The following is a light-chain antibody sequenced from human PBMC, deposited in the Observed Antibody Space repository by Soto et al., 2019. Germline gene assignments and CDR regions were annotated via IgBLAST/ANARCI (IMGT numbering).Light chain of an antibody. J-gene: IGKJ1*01. Sequence: DIQMTQSPSTLSVSVVDRVAITGRASQTISSWLAWYQQKPGKAPKLLIYKASTLKSGVPSRFSGSGSGTEFTLTISSLQPDDFATYYCQHYNSYSEAFGQGTKVDIK. CDR1: QTISSW. CDR2: KAS. V-gene: IGKV1-5*03. CDR3: QHYNSYSEA.